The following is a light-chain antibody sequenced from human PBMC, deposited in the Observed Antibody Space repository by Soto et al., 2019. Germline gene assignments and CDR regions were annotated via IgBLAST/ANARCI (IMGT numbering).Light chain of an antibody. CDR3: GTRDNSLSALYV. J-gene: IGLJ1*01. Sequence: QSVLTQPPSVSAAPGQKVTISCSGTRSNIGKDFVSWYQQLPGRAPKLLIYDNNKRPLGIPDRFSGSKSRASATLGITGLLSGDEADYYCGTRDNSLSALYVFRPGTKLTVL. CDR1: RSNIGKDF. CDR2: DNN. V-gene: IGLV1-51*01.